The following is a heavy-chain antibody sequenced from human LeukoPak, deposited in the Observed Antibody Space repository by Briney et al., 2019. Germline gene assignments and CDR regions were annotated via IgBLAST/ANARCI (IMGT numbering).Heavy chain of an antibody. V-gene: IGHV4-34*01. Sequence: SETLSLTCAAYGGSFSGYYWSWIRQPPGKGLEWIGEINHSGSANYNPSLKSRVTISVDTSKNQFSLKLSSVTAADTAVYYCARGGLRYFDWLPPPIDYWGQGTLVTVSS. CDR2: INHSGSA. J-gene: IGHJ4*02. D-gene: IGHD3-9*01. CDR1: GGSFSGYY. CDR3: ARGGLRYFDWLPPPIDY.